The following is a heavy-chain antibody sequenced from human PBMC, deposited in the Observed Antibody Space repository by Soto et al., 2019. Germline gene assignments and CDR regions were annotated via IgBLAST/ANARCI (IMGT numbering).Heavy chain of an antibody. V-gene: IGHV4-59*01. CDR1: GGSICNYY. CDR2: ISYTGTT. Sequence: PSETLSLTCTVSGGSICNYYWNWVRQPPGKGLEWIGSISYTGTTNYNPSLKSRVTMSVDTSMNYFSLNLRSVTGADTAVYYCARGSYTSSWYWFDPWGQGTLVTVSS. CDR3: ARGSYTSSWYWFDP. J-gene: IGHJ5*02. D-gene: IGHD6-13*01.